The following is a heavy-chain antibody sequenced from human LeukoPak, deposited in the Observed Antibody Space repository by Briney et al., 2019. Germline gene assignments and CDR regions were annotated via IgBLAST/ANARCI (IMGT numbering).Heavy chain of an antibody. CDR1: GFTFSSYA. D-gene: IGHD5-24*01. J-gene: IGHJ4*02. Sequence: GGSLRLSCTASGFTFSSYAMSWVRQAPGKGLEWVSAISGSGGSTYYADSVKGRFTISRDTSNNTLYLQMNSLRVEDTSVYYCAREMPTTETFDYWGQGALVTVPS. CDR3: AREMPTTETFDY. V-gene: IGHV3-23*01. CDR2: ISGSGGST.